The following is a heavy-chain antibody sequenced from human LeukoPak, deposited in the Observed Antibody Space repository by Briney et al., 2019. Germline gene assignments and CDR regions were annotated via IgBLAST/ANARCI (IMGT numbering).Heavy chain of an antibody. CDR2: ISSSSSYI. CDR1: GFTFSSYS. J-gene: IGHJ4*02. CDR3: ARDSVTRQVAGTDY. D-gene: IGHD6-19*01. V-gene: IGHV3-21*01. Sequence: GGSLRLSCAASGFTFSSYSMNWVRQAPGKGLEWVSSISSSSSYIYYADSVKGRFTISRDNAKNSLYLQMNSLRAEDTAVYYCARDSVTRQVAGTDYWGQGTLVTVSS.